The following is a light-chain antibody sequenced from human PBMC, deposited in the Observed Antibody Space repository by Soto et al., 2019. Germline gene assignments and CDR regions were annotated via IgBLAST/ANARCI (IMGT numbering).Light chain of an antibody. Sequence: EIVLTQSPATLSLSPGDRATISCRASQSVSSYLAWYQQKPGQAPRLLIYDASNRATGIPARFSGSGSGTDFTLTISSLEPADFAVYYCQQRSNWPPYTFGQGTKLEIK. J-gene: IGKJ2*01. V-gene: IGKV3-11*01. CDR3: QQRSNWPPYT. CDR1: QSVSSY. CDR2: DAS.